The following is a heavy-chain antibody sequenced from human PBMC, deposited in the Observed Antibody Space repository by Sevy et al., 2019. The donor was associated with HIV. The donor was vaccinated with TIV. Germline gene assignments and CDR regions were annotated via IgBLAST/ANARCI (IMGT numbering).Heavy chain of an antibody. CDR3: AREASYGYDNEYYFDY. D-gene: IGHD5-18*01. J-gene: IGHJ4*02. Sequence: GGSLRLSCVASGFTFSSYAMHWVRQAPGKGLEWVAVISYDGSNKYYADSVKGRFTISRDNSKNTLYLQMNSLRAEDTAVYYCAREASYGYDNEYYFDYWGQGTLVTVSS. CDR1: GFTFSSYA. CDR2: ISYDGSNK. V-gene: IGHV3-30-3*01.